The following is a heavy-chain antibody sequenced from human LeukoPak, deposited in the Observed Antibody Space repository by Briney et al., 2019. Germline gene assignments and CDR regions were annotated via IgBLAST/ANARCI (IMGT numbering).Heavy chain of an antibody. V-gene: IGHV2-26*01. J-gene: IGHJ4*02. Sequence: SGPTLVKPTETLTLTCTVSGFSLSNTRMGVSWIRQPPGKALEWLAHIFSNDEKSYRKSLKSRLTISKDTSKSQMVLTMTNMDPVDTATYYCARLFGDYYDSVGHYRGYFDYWGQGTLVTVSS. CDR2: IFSNDEK. D-gene: IGHD3-22*01. CDR3: ARLFGDYYDSVGHYRGYFDY. CDR1: GFSLSNTRMG.